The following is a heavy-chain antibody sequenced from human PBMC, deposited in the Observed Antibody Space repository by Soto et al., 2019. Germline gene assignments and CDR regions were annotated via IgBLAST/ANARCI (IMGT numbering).Heavy chain of an antibody. CDR1: GFTFSSNW. D-gene: IGHD5-18*01. CDR3: VRGDGDYHDGNGYLGRH. V-gene: IGHV3-7*04. CDR2: IRQDGSEK. Sequence: PGGSLRLSCVGSGFTFSSNWMTWVRQAPGKGLEWVGNIRQDGSEKNYVDSVKGRFTISRDNAKNTLYLQMNSLRVEDTAVYYCVRGDGDYHDGNGYLGRHWGQGTLVTVSS. J-gene: IGHJ4*02.